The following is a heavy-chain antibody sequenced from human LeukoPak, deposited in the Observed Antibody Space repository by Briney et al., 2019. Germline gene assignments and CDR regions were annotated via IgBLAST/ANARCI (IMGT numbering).Heavy chain of an antibody. CDR1: GLTFSSYA. J-gene: IGHJ4*02. V-gene: IGHV3-21*05. CDR3: ARFSSGWYYFDY. D-gene: IGHD6-19*01. CDR2: ISSRSSHT. Sequence: GGSLRLSCSASGLTFSSYAMHWVRQAPGKGLEWVSYISSRSSHTNYADSVKGRFTISRDNAKNSLYLQMNSLRAEDTAVYYCARFSSGWYYFDYWGQGTLVTVSS.